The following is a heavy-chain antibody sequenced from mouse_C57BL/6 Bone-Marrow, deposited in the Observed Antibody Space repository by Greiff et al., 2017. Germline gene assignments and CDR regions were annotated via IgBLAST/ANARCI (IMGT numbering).Heavy chain of an antibody. CDR3: TEVLLRYWFAY. Sequence: VQLQQSGAELVRPGASVKLSCTASGFNIKDDYMHWVKQRPEQGLEWIGWIDPENGDTEYASKFQGKATITADTSSNTAYLQLSSLTSEDTAVYYCTEVLLRYWFAYWGQGTLVTVSA. V-gene: IGHV14-4*01. J-gene: IGHJ3*01. CDR1: GFNIKDDY. D-gene: IGHD1-1*01. CDR2: IDPENGDT.